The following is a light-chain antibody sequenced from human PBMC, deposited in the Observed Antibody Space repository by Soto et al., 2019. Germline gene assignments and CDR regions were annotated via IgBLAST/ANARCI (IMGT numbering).Light chain of an antibody. V-gene: IGLV4-69*01. J-gene: IGLJ3*02. CDR1: SGHSNYA. CDR2: VNSDGSH. CDR3: QTWGTGLWV. Sequence: QPVLTQSPSASASLGASVKLTCTLSSGHSNYAIAWHQQQPEKGPRYLMKVNSDGSHYKGDGIPDRFSGSSSGAERYLTISSLQSEDEADYYCQTWGTGLWVFGGGTKLTV.